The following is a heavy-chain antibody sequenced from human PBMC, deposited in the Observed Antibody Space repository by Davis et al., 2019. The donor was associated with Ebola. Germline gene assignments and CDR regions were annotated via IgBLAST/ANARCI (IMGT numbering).Heavy chain of an antibody. CDR3: ARVGWYGGNWFDP. J-gene: IGHJ5*02. V-gene: IGHV3-74*01. Sequence: HTGGSLRLSCAASGFTFSSYWMSWVRQAPGKGLVWVSRINSDGSSTSYADSVKGRFTISRDNAKNTLYLQMNSLRAEDTAVYYCARVGWYGGNWFDPWGQGTLVTVSS. D-gene: IGHD6-19*01. CDR2: INSDGSST. CDR1: GFTFSSYW.